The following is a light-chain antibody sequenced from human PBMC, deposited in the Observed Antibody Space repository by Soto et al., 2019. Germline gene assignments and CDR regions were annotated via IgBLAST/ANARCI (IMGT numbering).Light chain of an antibody. CDR1: SSDVGGYNY. V-gene: IGLV2-8*01. CDR3: SSYSGTNHQYV. CDR2: EVS. Sequence: QSALTQPPSASGCFGQSVTISCTGTSSDVGGYNYVSWYQQHPGKAPKLMIYEVSERPSGVPDRFSGSKSGNTASLTVSGLQADDDADYYYSSYSGTNHQYVFGTGTKLTVL. J-gene: IGLJ1*01.